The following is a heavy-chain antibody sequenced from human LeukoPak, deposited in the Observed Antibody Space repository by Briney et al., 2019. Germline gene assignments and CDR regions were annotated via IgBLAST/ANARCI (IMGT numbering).Heavy chain of an antibody. CDR2: IYYSGSI. V-gene: IGHV4-59*12. D-gene: IGHD4-17*01. CDR3: ARGRVVPTVTKGYYYYGMDV. CDR1: GASISSYY. J-gene: IGHJ6*02. Sequence: PSETLSLTCTVSGASISSYYWSWIRQPPGKGLEWIGDIYYSGSIKYNPSLKSRVTMSVDTSKNQFSLKLSSVTAADTAVYYCARGRVVPTVTKGYYYYGMDVWGQGTTVTVSS.